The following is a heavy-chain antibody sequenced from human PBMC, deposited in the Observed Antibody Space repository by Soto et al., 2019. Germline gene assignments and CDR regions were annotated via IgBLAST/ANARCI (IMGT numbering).Heavy chain of an antibody. J-gene: IGHJ5*02. CDR3: ARDRVGWFDP. D-gene: IGHD1-26*01. V-gene: IGHV4-59*01. CDR2: IYYSGST. CDR1: GGSISSYY. Sequence: PSETLSLTCTVSGGSISSYYWSWIRQPPGKGLEWIGYIYYSGSTNYNPSLKSRVTISVDTSKNQFSLKLSSVTAADTAVYYCARDRVGWFDPWGQGTLVTVSS.